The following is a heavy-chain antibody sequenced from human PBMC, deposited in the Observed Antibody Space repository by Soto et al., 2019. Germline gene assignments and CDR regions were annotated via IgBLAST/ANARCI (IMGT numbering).Heavy chain of an antibody. CDR2: MNPNSGNT. J-gene: IGHJ4*02. Sequence: ASVKVSCKASGYTFTSYDINWVRQATGQGLEWMGWMNPNSGNTGYAQKFRGRVTMTRNTSISTAYMELSSLRSEDTAVYYCARYVAPPGDHAYDYWGQGTLVTVSS. V-gene: IGHV1-8*01. D-gene: IGHD4-17*01. CDR3: ARYVAPPGDHAYDY. CDR1: GYTFTSYD.